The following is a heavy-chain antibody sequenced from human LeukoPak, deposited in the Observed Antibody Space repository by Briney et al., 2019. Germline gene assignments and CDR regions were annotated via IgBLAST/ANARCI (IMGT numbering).Heavy chain of an antibody. J-gene: IGHJ3*01. D-gene: IGHD5-12*01. Sequence: GASVKVSCKASEYTFTSYYLHWVRPAPGQGLEWLGIINPSDGNTVYAQKFQGRVTMSWDMSTSSVYMELSSLRSEDTAVYYCARDGYSGYDYDAFDVWGQGTMVTVSS. CDR3: ARDGYSGYDYDAFDV. CDR2: INPSDGNT. V-gene: IGHV1-46*01. CDR1: EYTFTSYY.